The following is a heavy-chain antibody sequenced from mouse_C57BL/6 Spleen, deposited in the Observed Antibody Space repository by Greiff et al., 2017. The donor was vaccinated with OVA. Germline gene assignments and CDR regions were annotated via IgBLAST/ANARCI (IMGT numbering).Heavy chain of an antibody. Sequence: EVHLVESGGGLVQPGGSLKLSCAASGFTFSDYYMYWVRQTPEKRLEWVAYLSNGGGSPYYPDTVKGRFTISRDNAKNTLYLQMSRLKSEDTAMYYCARHDGNYRFAYWGQGTLVTVSA. V-gene: IGHV5-12*01. J-gene: IGHJ3*01. CDR2: LSNGGGSP. D-gene: IGHD2-1*01. CDR3: ARHDGNYRFAY. CDR1: GFTFSDYY.